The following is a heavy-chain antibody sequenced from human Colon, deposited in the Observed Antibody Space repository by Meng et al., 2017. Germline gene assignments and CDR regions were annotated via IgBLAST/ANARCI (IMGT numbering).Heavy chain of an antibody. CDR2: IYYSGST. CDR3: ARYRYDSSSYSNFFDP. Sequence: QVRSRESGPGLVRPSETLSLTCTVSGGSVSSGSYYWSWIRQPPGKGLEWIGYIYYSGSTNYNPSLKSRVTISVDTSKNQFSLKLSSVTAADTAVYYCARYRYDSSSYSNFFDPWGQGTLVTVSS. CDR1: GGSVSSGSYY. J-gene: IGHJ5*02. D-gene: IGHD3-22*01. V-gene: IGHV4-61*01.